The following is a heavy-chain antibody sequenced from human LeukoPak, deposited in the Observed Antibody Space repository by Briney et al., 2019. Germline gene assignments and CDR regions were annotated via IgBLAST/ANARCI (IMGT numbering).Heavy chain of an antibody. CDR1: GGTFSSYA. D-gene: IGHD3-16*01. J-gene: IGHJ6*03. V-gene: IGHV1-69*05. Sequence: GSSVKVSCKASGGTFSSYATSWVRQAPGQGLEWMGRIIPIFGTANYAQKFQGRVTITTDESTSTAYMELSSLRSEDTAVYYCARHRPGGSPWPPDYYYYMDVWGKGTTVTVSS. CDR2: IIPIFGTA. CDR3: ARHRPGGSPWPPDYYYYMDV.